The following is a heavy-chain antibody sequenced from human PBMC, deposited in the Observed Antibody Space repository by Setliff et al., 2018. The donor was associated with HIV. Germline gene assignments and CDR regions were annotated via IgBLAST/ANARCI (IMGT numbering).Heavy chain of an antibody. CDR2: VSYTGTT. Sequence: SETLSLTCTASYATLSTADYYWSWIRQPPGKGLEWIGFVSYTGTTRYSPSLRSRMSISIDASKNKFSLQLRSVTAADTAVYYCARQSTTSRDFDSWGQGTLVTVSS. CDR1: YATLSTADYY. V-gene: IGHV4-30-4*01. CDR3: ARQSTTSRDFDS. J-gene: IGHJ4*02. D-gene: IGHD2-2*01.